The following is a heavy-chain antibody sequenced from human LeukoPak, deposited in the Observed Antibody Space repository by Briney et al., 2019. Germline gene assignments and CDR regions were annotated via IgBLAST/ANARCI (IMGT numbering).Heavy chain of an antibody. J-gene: IGHJ4*02. CDR3: AKGQYNWNDGLDY. Sequence: GWSLRLSCAASGFTFDDYAMHWVRQAPGKGLDWVSGISWIIGSIGYADSVKGRFTISRDNVKISLYLQMNSLRAEDMALYYCAKGQYNWNDGLDYWGQGTLVTVSS. CDR2: ISWIIGSI. D-gene: IGHD1-20*01. CDR1: GFTFDDYA. V-gene: IGHV3-9*03.